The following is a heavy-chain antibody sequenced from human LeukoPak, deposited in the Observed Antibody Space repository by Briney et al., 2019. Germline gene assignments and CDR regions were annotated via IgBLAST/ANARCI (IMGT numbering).Heavy chain of an antibody. V-gene: IGHV1-18*01. D-gene: IGHD4-17*01. Sequence: ASVKVSCKASGYTFTSYGISWVRQAPGQGLEWMGWISAYNGNTNYAQKLQGRVTMTTDTSTSTAYMELRGLRSDDTAVYYCASGDGDYPAEYFQHWGQGTLVTVSS. CDR1: GYTFTSYG. CDR2: ISAYNGNT. J-gene: IGHJ1*01. CDR3: ASGDGDYPAEYFQH.